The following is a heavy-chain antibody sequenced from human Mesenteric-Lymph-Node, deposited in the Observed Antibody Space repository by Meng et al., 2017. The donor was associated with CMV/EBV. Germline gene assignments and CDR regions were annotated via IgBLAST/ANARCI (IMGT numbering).Heavy chain of an antibody. CDR3: AKDRLNTAPIYYYYDGVDV. J-gene: IGHJ6*02. CDR2: IGTAGDT. CDR1: GFTFSIYD. Sequence: GESLKISCAACGFTFSIYDMHWVRQPTGKGLEWVSTIGTAGDTHYPGSVKGQFTISRENAKNSLYLQMNSLRAGDTAVYYCAKDRLNTAPIYYYYDGVDVWGLGTTVTVSS. D-gene: IGHD2-2*01. V-gene: IGHV3-13*03.